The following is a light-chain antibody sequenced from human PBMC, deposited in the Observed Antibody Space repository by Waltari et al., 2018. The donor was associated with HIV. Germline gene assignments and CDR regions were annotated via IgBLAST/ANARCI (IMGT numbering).Light chain of an antibody. J-gene: IGLJ2*01. Sequence: QSALTQPASVSGSPGQPITISCTGTSSDVGGYNLVSWYQQHPGKAPKLMIYEVSKRPSGVSNRFSGSKSGNTASLTISGLQAEDEADYYCCSYAGSSTLVFGGGTKLTVL. V-gene: IGLV2-23*02. CDR3: CSYAGSSTLV. CDR1: SSDVGGYNL. CDR2: EVS.